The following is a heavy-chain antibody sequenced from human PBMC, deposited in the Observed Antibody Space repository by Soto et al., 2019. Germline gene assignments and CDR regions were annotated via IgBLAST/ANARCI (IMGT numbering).Heavy chain of an antibody. CDR3: ASRAVPADISDSGVFDY. D-gene: IGHD2-2*01. Sequence: EVQLLESGGGLVQPGGSLRLSCVASGFTFASYAMSWVRQAPGKGLEWVSAISGGGGSADYADSAKGRFAMSRDNSKNTMYLQMTSLRAEDTAVYYCASRAVPADISDSGVFDYWGQGTLVTVSS. V-gene: IGHV3-23*01. J-gene: IGHJ4*02. CDR2: ISGGGGSA. CDR1: GFTFASYA.